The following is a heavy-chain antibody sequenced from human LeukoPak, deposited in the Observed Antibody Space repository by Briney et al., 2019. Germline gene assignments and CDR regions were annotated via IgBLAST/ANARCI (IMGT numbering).Heavy chain of an antibody. D-gene: IGHD2-8*01. CDR2: ISAYNGNT. Sequence: GASVKVSCKASGYRLGGYYMHWVRQAPGQGLEWMGWISAYNGNTNYAQKLQGRVTMTTDTSTSTAYMELRSLRSDDTAVYYCARGVVLMVYALHYFDYWGQGTLVTVSS. V-gene: IGHV1-18*04. CDR1: GYRLGGYY. J-gene: IGHJ4*02. CDR3: ARGVVLMVYALHYFDY.